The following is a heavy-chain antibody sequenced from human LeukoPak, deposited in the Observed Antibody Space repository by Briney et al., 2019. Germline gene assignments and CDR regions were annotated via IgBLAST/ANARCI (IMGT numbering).Heavy chain of an antibody. CDR2: IYAGDSDT. V-gene: IGHV5-51*01. J-gene: IGHJ4*02. CDR3: VTAAHFDY. D-gene: IGHD6-13*01. CDR1: GYRFTNHW. Sequence: GESLKISCKGSGYRFTNHWIGWVRQMPGKGLEWMAIIYAGDSDTRYSPSFQGQVIISVDKSISTAYLQWSSLKASDTAIYYCVTAAHFDYWGQGTLVTVSS.